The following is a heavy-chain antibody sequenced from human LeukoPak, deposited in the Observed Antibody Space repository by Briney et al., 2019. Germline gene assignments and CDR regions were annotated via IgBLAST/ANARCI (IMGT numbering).Heavy chain of an antibody. CDR1: GFIFDNYA. CDR2: ISGSGGST. CDR3: AKWNSITSYWNYFGMDI. J-gene: IGHJ6*02. V-gene: IGHV3-23*01. Sequence: GGSLRLSCAASGFIFDNYAMSWARQAPGKGLEWVSGISGSGGSTYYADSVKGRFTISRDNSKKTLFLQMNSPRAEDTAVYYCAKWNSITSYWNYFGMDIWGQGTTVTVSS. D-gene: IGHD1-1*01.